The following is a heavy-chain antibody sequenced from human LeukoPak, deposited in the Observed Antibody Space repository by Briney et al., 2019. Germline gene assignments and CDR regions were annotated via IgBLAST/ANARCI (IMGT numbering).Heavy chain of an antibody. CDR1: GFTFDDYA. D-gene: IGHD1-26*01. CDR3: AKLFGVGAPEQFDY. J-gene: IGHJ4*02. Sequence: GGSLRLSCAASGFTFDDYAMHWVRQAPGKGLEWVSLISWDGGSTYYADSVKGRFTISRDNSKNSLYLQMNSLRTEDTALYYCAKLFGVGAPEQFDYWGQGTLVTVSS. V-gene: IGHV3-43*02. CDR2: ISWDGGST.